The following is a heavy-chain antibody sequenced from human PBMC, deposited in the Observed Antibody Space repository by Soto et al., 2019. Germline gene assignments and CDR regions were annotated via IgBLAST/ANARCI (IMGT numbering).Heavy chain of an antibody. CDR3: TTGSVEGV. V-gene: IGHV3-15*07. CDR2: VKRKIDGETT. CDR1: DFSISNAW. J-gene: IGHJ6*02. Sequence: EVQLVESGGGLVKPGGSLRLSCAASDFSISNAWMNWVRRAPGKGLEWVGRVKRKIDGETTDYAAPVKGRFTISRDDSNNMLYLQMNSLKADDTAVYYCTTGSVEGVWGQGTTVTVSS. D-gene: IGHD2-15*01.